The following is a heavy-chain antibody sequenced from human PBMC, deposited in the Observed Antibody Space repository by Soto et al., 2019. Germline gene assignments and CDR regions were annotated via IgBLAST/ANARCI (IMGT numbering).Heavy chain of an antibody. CDR3: ASRRGYSYGCDY. Sequence: QVQLVESGGGVVQPGRSLRLSCAASGFTFSSYAMHWVRQAPGKGLEWVAVISYDGSNKYYADSVKGRFTISRDNSKNTLYLQINSLRAEDTAVYYCASRRGYSYGCDYWGQGTLVTVSS. D-gene: IGHD5-18*01. CDR2: ISYDGSNK. V-gene: IGHV3-30-3*01. J-gene: IGHJ4*02. CDR1: GFTFSSYA.